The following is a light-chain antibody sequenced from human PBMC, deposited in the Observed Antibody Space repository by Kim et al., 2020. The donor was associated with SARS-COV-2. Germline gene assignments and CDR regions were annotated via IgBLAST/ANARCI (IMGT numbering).Light chain of an antibody. J-gene: IGKJ1*01. CDR1: QAISSY. V-gene: IGKV1-27*01. CDR2: GAS. Sequence: ASVGDRVTIPCRASQAISSYLAWYQQKPGKAPKLLIYGASTLDSGVPSRFSGSGSGTDFTLTIDSLQADDFATYYCQKYIGAPRTFGHGTKVDIK. CDR3: QKYIGAPRT.